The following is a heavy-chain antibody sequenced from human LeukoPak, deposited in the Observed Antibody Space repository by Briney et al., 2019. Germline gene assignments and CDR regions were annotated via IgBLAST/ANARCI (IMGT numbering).Heavy chain of an antibody. CDR3: ARVGLLWFGESNWFDP. J-gene: IGHJ5*02. CDR2: IYTSGST. CDR1: GGSISSYY. V-gene: IGHV4-4*09. D-gene: IGHD3-10*01. Sequence: SETLSLTCTVSGGSISSYYWSWIRQPPGKGLEWIGHIYTSGSTNYNPSLKSRVTISVDTSKNQFSLKLSSVTAADTAVYYCARVGLLWFGESNWFDPWGQGTLVTVSS.